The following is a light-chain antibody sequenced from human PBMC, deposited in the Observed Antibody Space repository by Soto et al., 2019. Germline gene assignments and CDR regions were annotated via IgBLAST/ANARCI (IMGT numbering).Light chain of an antibody. Sequence: DIQMTQSPSTLSGSVGDRVTITCRASQTISSWLAWYQQKPGKAPKLLIYKASTLKSGVPSRFSGSGSGTEFTLTISSLQPDDFATYYCHQYNSYSEAFPQVTKGGIK. CDR3: HQYNSYSEA. V-gene: IGKV1-5*03. CDR2: KAS. J-gene: IGKJ1*01. CDR1: QTISSW.